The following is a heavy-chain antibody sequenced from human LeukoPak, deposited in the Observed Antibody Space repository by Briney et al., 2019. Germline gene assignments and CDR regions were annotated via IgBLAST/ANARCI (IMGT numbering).Heavy chain of an antibody. CDR2: IFPGDSDT. CDR3: ARSKDYSGASLPFDS. CDR1: GYSFSNYW. Sequence: GESLKISCNGSGYSFSNYWIGWARQMPGKGLEWMGGIFPGDSDTRYTPSFQGQVTISADKSITTAYLQWSSLKASDPPMYFCARSKDYSGASLPFDSSGPGTLVTVSS. D-gene: IGHD1-26*01. V-gene: IGHV5-51*01. J-gene: IGHJ4*01.